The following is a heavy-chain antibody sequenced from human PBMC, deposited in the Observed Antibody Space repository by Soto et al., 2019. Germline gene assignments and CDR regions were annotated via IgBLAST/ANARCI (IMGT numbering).Heavy chain of an antibody. CDR3: ARVSYHLEYTNLWFDP. J-gene: IGHJ5*02. Sequence: GASVKVSCKASGGTFSSYAISWVRQAPGQGLEWMGGIIPIFGTANYAQKFQGRVTITADESTSTAYMELSSLRSEDTAVYYCARVSYHLEYTNLWFDPWGQGTLVTVSS. D-gene: IGHD6-6*01. CDR2: IIPIFGTA. V-gene: IGHV1-69*13. CDR1: GGTFSSYA.